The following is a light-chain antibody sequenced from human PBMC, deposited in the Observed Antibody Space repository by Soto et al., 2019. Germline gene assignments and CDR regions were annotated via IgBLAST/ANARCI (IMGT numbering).Light chain of an antibody. CDR3: QQYGSSPWT. CDR1: QSVSSSY. Sequence: IVLTQSPGTLSLSPGERAPLSCRASQSVSSSYLAWYQQKPGQAPRLLIYGASSRATDIPDRFSGSGSGTDFTLTISRLEPEDFAVYYCQQYGSSPWTFGQGTKVDIK. CDR2: GAS. V-gene: IGKV3-20*01. J-gene: IGKJ1*01.